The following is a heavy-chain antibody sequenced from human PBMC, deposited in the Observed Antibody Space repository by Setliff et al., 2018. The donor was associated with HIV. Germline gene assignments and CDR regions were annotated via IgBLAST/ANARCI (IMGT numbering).Heavy chain of an antibody. J-gene: IGHJ1*01. D-gene: IGHD6-19*01. V-gene: IGHV1-18*01. Sequence: ASVKVSCKTSGYTFNSYAISWVRQAPGQGLEWMGWISAYNGNRNYAKKFQGRVTATKDSSTSIAYMELRNLRSDDTAVYYCASHPPWLDRAEYFQHWGQGTLVTVSS. CDR1: GYTFNSYA. CDR2: ISAYNGNR. CDR3: ASHPPWLDRAEYFQH.